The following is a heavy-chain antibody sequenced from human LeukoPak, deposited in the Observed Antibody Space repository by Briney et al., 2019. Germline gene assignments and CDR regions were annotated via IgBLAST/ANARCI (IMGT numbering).Heavy chain of an antibody. CDR1: GGSISSSSYY. V-gene: IGHV4-39*07. CDR2: IYYSGST. D-gene: IGHD6-19*01. Sequence: SETLSLTCTVSGGSISSSSYYWGWIRQPPGKGLEWIGSIYYSGSTYYNPSLKSRVTISVDTSKDQFSLKLSSVTAADTAVYYCARDWDGYSYGWSIAVAGRALNWFDPWGQGTLVSVSS. J-gene: IGHJ5*02. CDR3: ARDWDGYSYGWSIAVAGRALNWFDP.